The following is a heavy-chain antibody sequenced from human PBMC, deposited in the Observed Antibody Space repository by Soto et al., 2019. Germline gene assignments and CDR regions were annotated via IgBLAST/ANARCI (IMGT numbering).Heavy chain of an antibody. V-gene: IGHV1-46*01. J-gene: IGHJ6*02. CDR2: INPSGGST. CDR3: ARDGGMDV. Sequence: ASVKVSCKASGYTFTSYYMHWVRQAPGQGLEWMGIINPSGGSTSYAQKFQGRVTMTTDTSTSTAYMELRSLRSDDTAVYYCARDGGMDVWGQGTTVTVSS. CDR1: GYTFTSYY.